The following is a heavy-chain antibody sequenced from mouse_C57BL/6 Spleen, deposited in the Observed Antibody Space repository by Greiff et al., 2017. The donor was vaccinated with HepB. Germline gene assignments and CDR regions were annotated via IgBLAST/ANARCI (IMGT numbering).Heavy chain of an antibody. CDR2: IRSKSNNYAT. CDR3: VRHDYYGSSGAMDY. Sequence: EADGGLVQPKGSLKLSCAASGFSFNTYAMNWVRQAPGKGLEWVARIRSKSNNYATYYADSVKDRFTISRDDSESMLYLQMNNLKTEDTAMYYCVRHDYYGSSGAMDYWGQGTSVTVSS. CDR1: GFSFNTYA. V-gene: IGHV10-1*01. D-gene: IGHD1-1*01. J-gene: IGHJ4*01.